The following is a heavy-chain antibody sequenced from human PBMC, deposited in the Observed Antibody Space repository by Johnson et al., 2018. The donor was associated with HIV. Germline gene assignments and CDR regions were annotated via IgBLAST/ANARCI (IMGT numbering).Heavy chain of an antibody. CDR1: GFAFGDYA. V-gene: IGHV3-25*04. CDR3: AKDLFYGSGSWGAFDI. CDR2: VNPDGGST. Sequence: QLVESGGGLVQPGRSLRLSCIASGFAFGDYAMSWFRQAPGKGLELVGQVNPDGGSTYLIDSVKDRFNISRDNAKNTLHLQMNSLRAEDTAVYYCAKDLFYGSGSWGAFDIWGQGTMVTVSS. D-gene: IGHD3-10*01. J-gene: IGHJ3*02.